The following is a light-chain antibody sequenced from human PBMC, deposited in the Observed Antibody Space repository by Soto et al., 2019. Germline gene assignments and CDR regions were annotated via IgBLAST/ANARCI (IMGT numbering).Light chain of an antibody. CDR1: QSISTY. Sequence: DIQMTQSPSSLSASIGDRFIITCLASQSISTYLNWYQQKPGKVPRLLIYAASSLQSGVPSRFSGSGSGTDFTLTISSLQPEDFATYYCQQSYIAPWTFGQGTKVDIK. CDR2: AAS. V-gene: IGKV1-39*01. J-gene: IGKJ1*01. CDR3: QQSYIAPWT.